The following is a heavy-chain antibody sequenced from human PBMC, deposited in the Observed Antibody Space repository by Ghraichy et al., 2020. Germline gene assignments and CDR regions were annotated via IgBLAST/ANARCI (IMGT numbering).Heavy chain of an antibody. CDR2: ISHDGSVT. V-gene: IGHV3-30*18. Sequence: SCAASGFTFRNYGMQWVRQAPGKGLEWVAVISHDGSVTHYADSVKGRFTISRDNSKNTLSLQMNSLRAEDTAVYYCAKECSQYASSWFDYWGQGTLVTVSS. CDR1: GFTFRNYG. CDR3: AKECSQYASSWFDY. J-gene: IGHJ4*02. D-gene: IGHD6-13*01.